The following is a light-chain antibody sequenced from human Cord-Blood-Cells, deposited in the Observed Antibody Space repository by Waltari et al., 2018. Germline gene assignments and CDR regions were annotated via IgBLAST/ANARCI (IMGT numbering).Light chain of an antibody. CDR3: QQSYSTPWT. CDR2: AAS. J-gene: IGKJ1*01. CDR1: QNISSY. Sequence: DLQMTQSPSSLSASVGDKVTLTCRASQNISSYSHWYQQKPGKAPKLLIYAASSLQSGVPSRFSGSGSGTDFTLTISSLQPEDFATYYCQQSYSTPWTFGQGTKVEIK. V-gene: IGKV1-39*01.